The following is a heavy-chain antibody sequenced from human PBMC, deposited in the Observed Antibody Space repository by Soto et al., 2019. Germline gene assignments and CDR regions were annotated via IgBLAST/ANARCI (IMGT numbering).Heavy chain of an antibody. J-gene: IGHJ6*02. D-gene: IGHD3-9*01. CDR2: IYYSGST. CDR1: GGSISSSSYY. CDR3: ARLTPKLRYFDWFRNYGMDV. V-gene: IGHV4-39*01. Sequence: QLQLQESGPGLVKPSETLSLTCTVSGGSISSSSYYWGWIRQPPGKGLEWIGSIYYSGSTYYNPSLKSRVTISVDTSKNQFSLKLSSVTAADTAVYYCARLTPKLRYFDWFRNYGMDVWGQGTTVTVSS.